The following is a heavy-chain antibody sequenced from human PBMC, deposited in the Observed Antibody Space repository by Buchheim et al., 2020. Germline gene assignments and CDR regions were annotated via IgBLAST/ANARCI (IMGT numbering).Heavy chain of an antibody. Sequence: QVQLQQWGAGLLKPSETLSLTCAVYGGSFSGYYWSWIRQPPGKGLEWMGEINHSGSTNYNPSLKSRFTISVDTSKNQFSLKLSSVTAADTAVYYCAGRGSSSWYFYYYYYGMDVWGQGTT. CDR2: INHSGST. CDR3: AGRGSSSWYFYYYYYGMDV. CDR1: GGSFSGYY. V-gene: IGHV4-34*01. J-gene: IGHJ6*02. D-gene: IGHD6-13*01.